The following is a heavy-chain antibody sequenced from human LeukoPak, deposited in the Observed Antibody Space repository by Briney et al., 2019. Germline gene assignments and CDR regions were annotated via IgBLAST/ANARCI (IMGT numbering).Heavy chain of an antibody. CDR1: GGSISSYY. J-gene: IGHJ3*02. CDR3: ASMGVRYHAAFDI. CDR2: IYYSGST. D-gene: IGHD3-9*01. V-gene: IGHV4-59*01. Sequence: PSETLSLTCTVSGGSISSYYWSWIRQPPGKGLEWIGYIYYSGSTNYNPSLKSRVTISVDTSKNQFSLKLSPVTAADTAVYYCASMGVRYHAAFDIWGQGTMVTVSS.